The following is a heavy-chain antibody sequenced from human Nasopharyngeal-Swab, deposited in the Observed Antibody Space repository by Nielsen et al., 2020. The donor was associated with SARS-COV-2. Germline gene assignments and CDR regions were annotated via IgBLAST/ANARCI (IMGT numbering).Heavy chain of an antibody. J-gene: IGHJ4*02. Sequence: GESLKISCAASGLTFSNYWMSWVRQPPGKGLEWVANIHQDGSEKTYVDSVKGRFTISRDNSKNSLYLQMNSLRAEDTAVYYCARPPRGQFDYWGQGTLVTVSS. V-gene: IGHV3-7*03. CDR2: IHQDGSEK. CDR1: GLTFSNYW. CDR3: ARPPRGQFDY.